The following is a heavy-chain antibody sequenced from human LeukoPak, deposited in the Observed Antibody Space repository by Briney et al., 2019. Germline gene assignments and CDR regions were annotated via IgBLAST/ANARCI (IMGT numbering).Heavy chain of an antibody. CDR1: GFTFSSYE. D-gene: IGHD2-21*02. J-gene: IGHJ4*02. Sequence: GGSLRLSCAASGFTFSSYEMNWVRQAPGKGLEWVSYISSSGGTMYYADSVKGRFTISRDNSKNTLYLQMNSLRAEDTAVYYCAKDRLSVWVVVTAASDYWGQGTLVTVSS. CDR3: AKDRLSVWVVVTAASDY. V-gene: IGHV3-48*03. CDR2: ISSSGGTM.